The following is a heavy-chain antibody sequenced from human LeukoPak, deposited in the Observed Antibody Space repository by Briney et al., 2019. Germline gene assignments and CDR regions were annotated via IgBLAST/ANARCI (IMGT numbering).Heavy chain of an antibody. Sequence: GGSLRLSCEASGFTFSSYWMSWVRQAPGKGLEWVAVIWNDGSQKYYGDSVKGRFTISKDNSRKTVNLQMDSLRAEDTAIYYCTRWGAGGLTLDYWGQGVLVTVSS. D-gene: IGHD3-16*01. V-gene: IGHV3-33*08. CDR3: TRWGAGGLTLDY. CDR2: IWNDGSQK. J-gene: IGHJ4*02. CDR1: GFTFSSYW.